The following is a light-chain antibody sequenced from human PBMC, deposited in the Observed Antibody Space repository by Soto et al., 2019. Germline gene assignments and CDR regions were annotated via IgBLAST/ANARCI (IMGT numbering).Light chain of an antibody. CDR1: SSDIGSYNL. CDR2: EGT. Sequence: QSVLTQPASVSGSPGQSITISCTGSSSDIGSYNLVSWYQHHPGKAPKLMIYEGTNRPSGVSNRFSGSKSGNTASLTISGLKAEDEADYYCCSYARGSTLVFGGGTKVTVL. CDR3: CSYARGSTLV. J-gene: IGLJ2*01. V-gene: IGLV2-23*01.